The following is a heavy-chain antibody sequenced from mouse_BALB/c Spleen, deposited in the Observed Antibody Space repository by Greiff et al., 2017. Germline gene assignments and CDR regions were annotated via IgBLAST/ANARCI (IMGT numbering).Heavy chain of an antibody. V-gene: IGHV2-9*02. CDR2: IWAGGST. Sequence: QVQLKESGPGLVAPSQSLSITCTVSGFSLTSYGVHWVRQPPGKGLEWLGVIWAGGSTNYNSALMSRLSISKDNSKSQVFLKMNSLQTDDTAMYYCARELMGWLRFAYWGQGTLVTVSA. CDR1: GFSLTSYG. D-gene: IGHD2-3*01. J-gene: IGHJ3*01. CDR3: ARELMGWLRFAY.